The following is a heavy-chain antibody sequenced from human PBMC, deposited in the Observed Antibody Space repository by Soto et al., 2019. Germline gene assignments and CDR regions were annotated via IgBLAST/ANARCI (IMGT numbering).Heavy chain of an antibody. CDR1: GYTFTSHA. CDR3: ARAWVVVTAPDY. CDR2: INAGNGNT. Sequence: QVQLVQSGAEEKKPGASVKVSCKASGYTFTSHAMHWVRQAPGQRLEWTGWINAGNGNTKYSQKFQGRVTNTRDTSESTAYMELSSLRSEDTAEYYCARAWVVVTAPDYWGQGTLVTVSS. V-gene: IGHV1-3*05. J-gene: IGHJ4*02. D-gene: IGHD2-21*02.